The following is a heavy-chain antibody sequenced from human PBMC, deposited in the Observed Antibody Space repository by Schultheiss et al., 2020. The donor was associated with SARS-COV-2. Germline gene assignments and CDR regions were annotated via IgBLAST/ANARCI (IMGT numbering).Heavy chain of an antibody. V-gene: IGHV4-61*02. D-gene: IGHD2-21*01. Sequence: SETLSLTCTVSGGSIISEVYYWSWIRQPAGEALEWIGRIYTSGSTYYNPSLRSRVTLSVDTSKNEFSLKLSSATAADTAMYYCARGGMYCGGSCTWEGLFDNWGQGTLVTVSS. CDR2: IYTSGST. CDR3: ARGGMYCGGSCTWEGLFDN. J-gene: IGHJ4*02. CDR1: GGSIISEVYY.